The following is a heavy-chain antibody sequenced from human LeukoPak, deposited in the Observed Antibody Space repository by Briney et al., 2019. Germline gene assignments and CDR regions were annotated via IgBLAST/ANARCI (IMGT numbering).Heavy chain of an antibody. CDR3: ARAEYCSGGTCYPGWFDP. D-gene: IGHD2-15*01. J-gene: IGHJ5*02. Sequence: GASVKVSCKASGYTFTSYGISWVRQAPGQGLEWMGWISAYNGNTNYAQNLQGRVTMTTDTSTSTAYMELRSLRSDDTAIYYCARAEYCSGGTCYPGWFDPWGQGTLVTVSS. CDR1: GYTFTSYG. V-gene: IGHV1-18*01. CDR2: ISAYNGNT.